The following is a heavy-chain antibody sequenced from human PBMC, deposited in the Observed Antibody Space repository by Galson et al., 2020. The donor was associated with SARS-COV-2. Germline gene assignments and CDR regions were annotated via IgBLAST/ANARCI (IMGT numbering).Heavy chain of an antibody. Sequence: GESLKISCKASGYTFTGYYMHWVRQAPGQGLEWMGWINPNSGGTNYAQKFQGRVTMTRDTSISTAYMELSRLRSDDTAVYYCARDVGDGWYYAPYYWGQGTLVTVSS. CDR1: GYTFTGYY. V-gene: IGHV1-2*02. CDR2: INPNSGGT. J-gene: IGHJ4*02. D-gene: IGHD6-19*01. CDR3: ARDVGDGWYYAPYY.